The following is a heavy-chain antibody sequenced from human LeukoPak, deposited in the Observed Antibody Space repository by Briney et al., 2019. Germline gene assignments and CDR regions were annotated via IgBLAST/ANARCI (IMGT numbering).Heavy chain of an antibody. D-gene: IGHD3/OR15-3a*01. Sequence: PGGSLRLSCAASGFTFSDAWMSWVRQAPGKGLEWVGHIKSKAGGGTTDYAAPVKGRFTISRDDSKNALYLQMNSLKTEDTAVYYCATEFFDRGYNLWGQGTLVTVSS. J-gene: IGHJ5*02. CDR1: GFTFSDAW. V-gene: IGHV3-15*01. CDR3: ATEFFDRGYNL. CDR2: IKSKAGGGTT.